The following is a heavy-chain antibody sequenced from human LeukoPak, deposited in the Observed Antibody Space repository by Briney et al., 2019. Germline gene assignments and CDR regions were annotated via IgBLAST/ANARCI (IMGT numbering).Heavy chain of an antibody. J-gene: IGHJ4*02. Sequence: PGGSLRLSCAVSGFTFSSYAMHWVRQAPGKGLEWVAVISYDGSKKYYADSVRGRFTISRDNSKNTLYLQMNSLRAEDTAVYYCARGNYDILTGSSFDYWGQGTLVTVPS. CDR3: ARGNYDILTGSSFDY. D-gene: IGHD3-9*01. V-gene: IGHV3-30-3*01. CDR2: ISYDGSKK. CDR1: GFTFSSYA.